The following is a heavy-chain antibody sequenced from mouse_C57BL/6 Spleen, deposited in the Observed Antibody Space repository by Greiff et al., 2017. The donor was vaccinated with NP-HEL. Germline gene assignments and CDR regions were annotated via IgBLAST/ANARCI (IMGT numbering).Heavy chain of an antibody. J-gene: IGHJ2*01. CDR1: GYAFSSSW. Sequence: VQLQQSGPELVKPGASVKISCKASGYAFSSSWMNWVKQRPGKGLEWIGRIYPGDGDTNYNGKFKGKATLTADKSSSTAYMQLSSLTSEDSAVYFCARSGQGHYFDYWGQGTTLTVSS. CDR3: ARSGQGHYFDY. CDR2: IYPGDGDT. D-gene: IGHD1-3*01. V-gene: IGHV1-82*01.